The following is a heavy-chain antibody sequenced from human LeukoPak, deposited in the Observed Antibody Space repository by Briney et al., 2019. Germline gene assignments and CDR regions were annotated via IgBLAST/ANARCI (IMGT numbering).Heavy chain of an antibody. J-gene: IGHJ6*03. CDR1: GGSISSGSYY. CDR3: AREGTLVPAATSYYYYMDV. D-gene: IGHD2-2*01. V-gene: IGHV4-61*02. Sequence: SETLSLTCTVSGGSISSGSYYWSWIRQPAGKGLEWIGRIYTSGSTNYNPSLKSRVPISVDTSKNQFSLKLSSVTAADTAVYYCAREGTLVPAATSYYYYMDVWGKGTTVTVSS. CDR2: IYTSGST.